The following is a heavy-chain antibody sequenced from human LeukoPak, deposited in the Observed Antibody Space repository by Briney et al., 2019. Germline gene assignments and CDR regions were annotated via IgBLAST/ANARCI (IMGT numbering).Heavy chain of an antibody. V-gene: IGHV4-38-2*02. Sequence: PSETLSLTCAVSGGSISSGYYWGWIRQPPGKGLEWIGSIYQSGSTSYNPSLKRRVTISVDTSKNQFSLKLSSVTAADTAVYYCARDRTGGNYYDSSGYLDWGQGTLVTVSS. CDR2: IYQSGST. J-gene: IGHJ4*02. CDR3: ARDRTGGNYYDSSGYLD. D-gene: IGHD3-22*01. CDR1: GGSISSGYY.